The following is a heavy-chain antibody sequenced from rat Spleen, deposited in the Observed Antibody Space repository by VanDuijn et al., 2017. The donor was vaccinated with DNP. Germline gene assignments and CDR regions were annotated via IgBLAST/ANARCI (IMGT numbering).Heavy chain of an antibody. CDR3: ATHRAY. V-gene: IGHV5-22*01. Sequence: EVQLVESGGDLVQPGRSLKLSCVASGFTFRDYYMAWVRQAPRKGLEWVASIIYAGTNTYYGDSVKGRFTISSDNTKSILYLQMDSLRSEDTATYYCATHRAYWGQGTLVTVSS. CDR2: IIYAGTNT. J-gene: IGHJ3*01. CDR1: GFTFRDYY.